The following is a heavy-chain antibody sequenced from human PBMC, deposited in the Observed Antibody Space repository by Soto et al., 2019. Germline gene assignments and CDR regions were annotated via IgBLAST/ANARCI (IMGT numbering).Heavy chain of an antibody. D-gene: IGHD3-3*01. J-gene: IGHJ6*02. CDR3: ARDFKCYFCKYAMDV. V-gene: IGHV3-30*04. CDR1: GFTFTSHG. CDR2: ISADGRKK. Sequence: QVQLMESGGNVVQPGGSLRLSCAASGFTFTSHGIHWVRQAPGKGLEWVAVISADGRKKYYPDSVKGRFTISRDNSKNTVYLQINSLRVEDTAVYYCARDFKCYFCKYAMDVWGQGTTVTVSS.